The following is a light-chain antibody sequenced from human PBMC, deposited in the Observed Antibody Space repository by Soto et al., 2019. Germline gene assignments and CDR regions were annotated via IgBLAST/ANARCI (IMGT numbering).Light chain of an antibody. CDR2: AAS. Sequence: DIQMTQSPSSLSASVGDRVTITCRASQSISSFLTWYQQKAGKAPKLLIYAASTLQSGVPSRFSGSGSGTEFTLTISSLQPEDFASYYCQQLNSYPLLTFGGGTKVDIK. CDR1: QSISSF. V-gene: IGKV1-9*01. CDR3: QQLNSYPLLT. J-gene: IGKJ4*01.